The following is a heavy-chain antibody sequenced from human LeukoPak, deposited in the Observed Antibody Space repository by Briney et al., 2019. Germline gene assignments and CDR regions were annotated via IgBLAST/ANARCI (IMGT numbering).Heavy chain of an antibody. J-gene: IGHJ4*02. V-gene: IGHV1-69*13. CDR1: GGTFSSYA. CDR3: ARVSSLTAIFDY. D-gene: IGHD5-18*01. Sequence: ASVKVSCKASGGTFSSYAISWVRQAPGQGLEWMGGIIPIFGTANYAQKFQGRVTITADESTSTAYMELSSLRSEDTAVYYCARVSSLTAIFDYWGQGTLVTVSS. CDR2: IIPIFGTA.